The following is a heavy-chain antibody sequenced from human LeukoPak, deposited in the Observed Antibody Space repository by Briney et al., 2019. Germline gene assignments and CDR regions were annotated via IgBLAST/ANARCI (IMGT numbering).Heavy chain of an antibody. CDR1: GYIFSGYH. D-gene: IGHD3-3*01. V-gene: IGHV1-2*02. CDR2: INPKSGGT. CDR3: ARSTTNFGVLIPSGWFDP. J-gene: IGHJ5*02. Sequence: ASVKVSCKASGYIFSGYHMHWVRQAPGQGLEWMGWINPKSGGTNYAQQFQGRVTTTRDTSISTAYMELSRLRSDDTAVYYCARSTTNFGVLIPSGWFDPWGQGTLVTVSS.